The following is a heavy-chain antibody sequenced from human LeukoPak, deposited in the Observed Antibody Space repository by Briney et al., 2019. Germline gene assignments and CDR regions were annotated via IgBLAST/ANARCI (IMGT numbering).Heavy chain of an antibody. J-gene: IGHJ6*02. D-gene: IGHD3-22*01. CDR2: ISAYNGNT. V-gene: IGHV1-18*01. CDR3: AKGNYYDGSGPNYYYYGMDV. CDR1: GYTFTSYG. Sequence: ASVQVSCKASGYTFTSYGITWVRQAPGQGLEWMGWISAYNGNTNYAQKLQGRVTMTTDTSTSTAYMELRSLRSDDTAVYYCAKGNYYDGSGPNYYYYGMDVWGQGTTVTVSS.